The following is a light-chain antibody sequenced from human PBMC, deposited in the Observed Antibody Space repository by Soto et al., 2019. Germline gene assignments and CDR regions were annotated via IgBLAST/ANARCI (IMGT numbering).Light chain of an antibody. CDR3: QHYETWPPWT. CDR1: QSVNRN. J-gene: IGKJ1*01. V-gene: IGKV3-15*01. CDR2: AAS. Sequence: EIVMTQSPVTLSVSPGERATLSCRASQSVNRNLAWSQQKPGQAPRLLIYAASARAPGIPARLRGSGSGTAFTLTHSSLQYEDFAVYYCQHYETWPPWTFGQGTTLAIK.